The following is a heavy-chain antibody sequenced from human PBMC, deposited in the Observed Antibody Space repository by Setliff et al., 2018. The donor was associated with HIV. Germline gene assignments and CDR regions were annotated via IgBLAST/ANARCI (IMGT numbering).Heavy chain of an antibody. Sequence: SETLSLTCTVSRGSISSGTYYWTWIRQPPGKGLEWVGSIFSDGATYYNPSRSSRVTISWDTSSNQFSLKLSSVTAADTAVYYCARAASYYDSSGYWAPPKYFDYWGQGTLVTVSS. J-gene: IGHJ4*02. CDR1: RGSISSGTYY. D-gene: IGHD3-22*01. V-gene: IGHV4-39*07. CDR2: IFSDGAT. CDR3: ARAASYYDSSGYWAPPKYFDY.